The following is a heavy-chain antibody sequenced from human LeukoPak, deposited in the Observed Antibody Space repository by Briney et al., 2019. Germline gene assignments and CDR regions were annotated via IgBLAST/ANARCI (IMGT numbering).Heavy chain of an antibody. D-gene: IGHD3-22*01. V-gene: IGHV3-21*01. J-gene: IGHJ4*02. CDR2: ISSSSSYI. CDR1: GFTFSSYS. CDR3: ARVSVVITTYLDY. Sequence: KPGGSLRLSCAASGFTFSSYSMNWVRQAPGKRLEWVSSISSSSSYIYYADSVKGRFTISRDNAKNSLYLQMNSLRAEDTAVYYCARVSVVITTYLDYWGQGTLVTVSS.